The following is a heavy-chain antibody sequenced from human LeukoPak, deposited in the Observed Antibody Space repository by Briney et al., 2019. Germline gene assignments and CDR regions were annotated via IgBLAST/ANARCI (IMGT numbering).Heavy chain of an antibody. Sequence: PSETLSLTCAVSGGSISSSNWWSWVRQPPGKGLEWIGEIYHSGSTNYNPSLKSRVTISVDTSKNQFSLKLSSVTAADTAVYYCARDNPGIAAAVPGGFGPHYYYGMDVWGQGTTVTVSS. V-gene: IGHV4-4*02. J-gene: IGHJ6*02. CDR1: GGSISSSNW. CDR2: IYHSGST. D-gene: IGHD6-13*01. CDR3: ARDNPGIAAAVPGGFGPHYYYGMDV.